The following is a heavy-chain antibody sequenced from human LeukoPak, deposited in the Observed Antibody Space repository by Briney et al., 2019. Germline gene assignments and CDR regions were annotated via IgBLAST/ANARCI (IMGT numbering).Heavy chain of an antibody. Sequence: GGSLRLSCATSGFTFTSYWMHWVRQVAGKGPVWLARVDHGGSGTNYADSVKGRFTISRDNAKSTVYLQMNSLRVEDTAVYYCITDLGWGQGTLVTVSS. CDR1: GFTFTSYW. V-gene: IGHV3-74*01. D-gene: IGHD1-14*01. CDR2: VDHGGSGT. J-gene: IGHJ4*02. CDR3: ITDLG.